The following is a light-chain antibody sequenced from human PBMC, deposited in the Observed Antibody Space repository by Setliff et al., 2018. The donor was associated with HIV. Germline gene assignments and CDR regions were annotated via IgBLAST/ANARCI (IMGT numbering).Light chain of an antibody. J-gene: IGLJ1*01. CDR2: DVD. CDR3: SSYTSIYTYV. Sequence: QSALTQPRSVSGSPGQSVTISCTGTSNDVGSYDRVSWYQQLPGKAPKLIISDVDKRPSGVPDRFSGSKSGDTASLTISGLQAEDEADYYCSSYTSIYTYVFGTGTKVTVL. V-gene: IGLV2-11*01. CDR1: SNDVGSYDR.